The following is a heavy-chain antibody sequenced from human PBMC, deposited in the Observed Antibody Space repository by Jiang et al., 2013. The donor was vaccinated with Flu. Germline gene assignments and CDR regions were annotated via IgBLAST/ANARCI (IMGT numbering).Heavy chain of an antibody. CDR3: ARSADCTGGVCYGY. V-gene: IGHV4-4*02. D-gene: IGHD2-8*02. Sequence: KPSGTLSLTCAVSGGSISSSNWWSWVRQPQGRGWSGLGKSIIWEHQLQPSLKSRVTISVDKSKNQFSLKLSSVTAADTAVYYCARSADCTGGVCYGYWGQGTLVTVSS. CDR2: SIIWEH. J-gene: IGHJ4*02. CDR1: GGSISSSNW.